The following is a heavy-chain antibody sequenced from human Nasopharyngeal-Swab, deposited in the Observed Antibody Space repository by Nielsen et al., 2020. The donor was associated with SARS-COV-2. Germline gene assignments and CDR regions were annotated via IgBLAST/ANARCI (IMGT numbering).Heavy chain of an antibody. V-gene: IGHV3-30-3*01. CDR3: ATTYSGSYLGYFDY. Sequence: GESLKISCAASGFTFSSYAMHWVRQAPGKGLEWVAVISYDGSNKYYADSVKGRFTISRDNSKNTLYLQMNSLRAEDTAVYYCATTYSGSYLGYFDYWGQGTLVTVSS. CDR1: GFTFSSYA. J-gene: IGHJ4*02. CDR2: ISYDGSNK. D-gene: IGHD1-26*01.